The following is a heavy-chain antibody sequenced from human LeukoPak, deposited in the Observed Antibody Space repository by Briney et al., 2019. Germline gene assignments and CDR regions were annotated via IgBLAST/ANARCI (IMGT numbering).Heavy chain of an antibody. D-gene: IGHD6-19*01. Sequence: GASVKVSCKASGYTFTSFTISWVRQAPGQGLEWMGWITAYNGNTNYAQKLQDRVTMTTDTSTSTAYMELRSLRSDDTAVYYCARVYTSGDWPYCVIMDVCGEGRTVTASS. V-gene: IGHV1-18*01. CDR1: GYTFTSFT. CDR2: ITAYNGNT. CDR3: ARVYTSGDWPYCVIMDV. J-gene: IGHJ6*01.